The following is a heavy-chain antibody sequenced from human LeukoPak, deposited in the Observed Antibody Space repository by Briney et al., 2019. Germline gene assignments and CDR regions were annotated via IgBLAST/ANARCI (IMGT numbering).Heavy chain of an antibody. CDR3: ARDGPYGDYFDY. D-gene: IGHD4-17*01. CDR2: IYYSGST. Sequence: SETLSLTCTVSGDSISSGGYSWSWIRQPPGKGLEWIGYIYYSGSTNYNPSLKSRVTISVDTSKNQFSLKLSSVTAADTAVYYCARDGPYGDYFDYWGQGTLVTVSS. CDR1: GDSISSGGYS. V-gene: IGHV4-61*08. J-gene: IGHJ4*02.